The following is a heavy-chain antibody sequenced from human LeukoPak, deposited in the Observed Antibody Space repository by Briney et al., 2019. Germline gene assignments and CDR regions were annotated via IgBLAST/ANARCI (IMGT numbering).Heavy chain of an antibody. CDR3: ASLAAAGRSSDY. CDR1: GGSISSGDYY. CDR2: IHHSGST. Sequence: SQTLSLTCTVSGGSISSGDYYWSWIRQPPGKGLEWIGYIHHSGSTYYNPSLKSRVTISVDKSKNQFSLKLSSVTAADTAVYYCASLAAAGRSSDYWGQGTLVTVSS. J-gene: IGHJ4*02. V-gene: IGHV4-30-2*01. D-gene: IGHD6-13*01.